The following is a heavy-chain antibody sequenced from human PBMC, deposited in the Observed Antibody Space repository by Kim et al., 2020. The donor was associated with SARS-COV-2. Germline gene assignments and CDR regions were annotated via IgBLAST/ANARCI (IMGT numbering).Heavy chain of an antibody. D-gene: IGHD1-26*01. CDR2: ISAYTGVT. Sequence: ASVKVSCKTSGYTFVNYGLRWVRQAPGQGLEWMGWISAYTGVTNYAQKLQGRVTLTTDTATSTAYMELRSLRSDDTAVYYCATGGTFEAFDYWGQGTLFTVSS. CDR3: ATGGTFEAFDY. V-gene: IGHV1-18*01. J-gene: IGHJ4*02. CDR1: GYTFVNYG.